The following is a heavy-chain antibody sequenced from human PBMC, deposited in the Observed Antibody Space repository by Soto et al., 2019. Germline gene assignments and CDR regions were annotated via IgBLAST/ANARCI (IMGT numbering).Heavy chain of an antibody. CDR3: TRRLGGSYRSLDC. D-gene: IGHD1-26*01. J-gene: IGHJ4*02. CDR1: GFTFSSYA. CDR2: ISGSGGST. Sequence: SLRLSCAASGFTFSSYAMSWVRQAPGKGLEWVSAISGSGGSTYYADSVKGRFTISRDNSKNTLYLQMNSLRAEDTAVYYCTRRLGGSYRSLDCWGQGTLVTVSS. V-gene: IGHV3-23*01.